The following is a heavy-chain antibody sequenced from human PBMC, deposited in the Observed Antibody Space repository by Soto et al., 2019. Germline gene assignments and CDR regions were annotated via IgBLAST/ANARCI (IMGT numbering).Heavy chain of an antibody. CDR3: AKDAVSGDGVWLAHD. J-gene: IGHJ4*02. CDR1: GFPFPSYA. V-gene: IGHV3-23*05. CDR2: LYGSGRGI. Sequence: LRLSFAASGFPFPSYAIIWIRQVPGRGLEWVSGLYGSGRGIHYADSVKGRFTISRDNSAHSVYLQMNNLRVEDTATYYCAKDAVSGDGVWLAHDWGQGTVVTVSS. D-gene: IGHD4-17*01.